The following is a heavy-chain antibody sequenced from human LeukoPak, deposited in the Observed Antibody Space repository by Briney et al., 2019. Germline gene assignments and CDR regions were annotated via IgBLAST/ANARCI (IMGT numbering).Heavy chain of an antibody. CDR3: ARGWDYDSGGRPTAYVY. CDR1: GGTFSNYA. CDR2: IIPIFGTA. J-gene: IGHJ4*02. Sequence: GASVKVSCKASGGTFSNYAINWVRQAPGQGLGWMGGIIPIFGTANYAQKFQGKVTITADESTSTAYMELSSLRSEDTAIYYCARGWDYDSGGRPTAYVYWGQGTLVSVSS. V-gene: IGHV1-69*13. D-gene: IGHD3-22*01.